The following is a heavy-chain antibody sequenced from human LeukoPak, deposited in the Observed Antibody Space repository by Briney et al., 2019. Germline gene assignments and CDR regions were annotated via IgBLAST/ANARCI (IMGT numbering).Heavy chain of an antibody. CDR3: ARGRYCSSTSCYTHYYGMDV. CDR1: GGSFSGYY. J-gene: IGHJ6*02. Sequence: TSETLSLTCAVYGGSFSGYYWSWIRQPPGKGLEWIGEINHSGSTNYNPSLKSRVTISVDTSKNQCSLKLSSVTAADTAVYYCARGRYCSSTSCYTHYYGMDVWGQGTTVTVSS. V-gene: IGHV4-34*01. D-gene: IGHD2-2*02. CDR2: INHSGST.